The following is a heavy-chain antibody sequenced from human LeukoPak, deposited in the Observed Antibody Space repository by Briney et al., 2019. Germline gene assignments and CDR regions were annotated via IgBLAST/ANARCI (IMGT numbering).Heavy chain of an antibody. CDR1: GHNFINYW. Sequence: GGSLRLSCVVSGHNFINYWMNWVRQAPGKGLEWVANIKEDGNEKYYVDSVKGRFTISRDNAKNSLYLQMNSLRAEYTAVYYCARVVAGGGTLYYYYMDVWGKGTTVTVSS. CDR2: IKEDGNEK. J-gene: IGHJ6*03. V-gene: IGHV3-7*01. D-gene: IGHD2-15*01. CDR3: ARVVAGGGTLYYYYMDV.